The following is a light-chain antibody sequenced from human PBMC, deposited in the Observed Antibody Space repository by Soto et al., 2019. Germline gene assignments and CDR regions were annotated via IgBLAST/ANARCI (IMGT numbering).Light chain of an antibody. J-gene: IGKJ1*01. CDR3: QQYNKWTKT. V-gene: IGKV3-15*01. CDR2: GAS. Sequence: THPPCTLSPSPGDRATLSLRASQSISDTLAWYQQKPGQAPRLLIHGASTRAPGFPARFSGCGSGTDFTLTISRLQSEDFAVYYCQQYNKWTKTFGQGSKVAIK. CDR1: QSISDT.